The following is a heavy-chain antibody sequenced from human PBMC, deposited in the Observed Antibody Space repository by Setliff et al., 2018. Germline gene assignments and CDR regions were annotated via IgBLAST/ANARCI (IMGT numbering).Heavy chain of an antibody. D-gene: IGHD2-8*02. CDR2: ISYSGST. J-gene: IGHJ5*02. Sequence: SGPTLVNPTETLTLTCIVSGFSLSNGRMGVSWIRQPPGKGLQWIGYISYSGSTNYNPSLKSRVTISIDTSKNQFSLKLTSVTAADTAVYYCVRALLWSGEGRFDPWGQGTLVTVSS. V-gene: IGHV4-61*01. CDR3: VRALLWSGEGRFDP. CDR1: GFSLSNGRMG.